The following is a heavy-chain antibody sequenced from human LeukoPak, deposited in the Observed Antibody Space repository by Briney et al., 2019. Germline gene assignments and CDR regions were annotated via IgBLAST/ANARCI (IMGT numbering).Heavy chain of an antibody. CDR3: ARAHSSGWYSGGPYYFDY. V-gene: IGHV3-53*01. J-gene: IGHJ4*02. CDR1: GFTVSSNY. Sequence: GGSLRLSCAASGFTVSSNYMSWVRQAPGKGLEWVSVIYSGCSTYYADSVKGRFTISRDNSKNTLYLQMNSLRAEATAVYYCARAHSSGWYSGGPYYFDYWGQGTLVTVSS. D-gene: IGHD6-19*01. CDR2: IYSGCST.